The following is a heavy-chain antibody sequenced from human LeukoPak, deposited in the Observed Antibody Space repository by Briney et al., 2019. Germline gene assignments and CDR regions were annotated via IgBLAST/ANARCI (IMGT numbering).Heavy chain of an antibody. CDR2: IRYDGSNK. V-gene: IGHV3-30*02. J-gene: IGHJ3*02. D-gene: IGHD2-2*01. Sequence: AGGSLRLSCAASGFTFSSYGMHWVRQAPGKGLEWVAFIRYDGSNKYYADSVKGRFTISRDNSKNTLYLQMNSLRAEDTAVYYCAKDRALGYCSSTSCYLGWGAFDIWAKGQWSPSLQ. CDR1: GFTFSSYG. CDR3: AKDRALGYCSSTSCYLGWGAFDI.